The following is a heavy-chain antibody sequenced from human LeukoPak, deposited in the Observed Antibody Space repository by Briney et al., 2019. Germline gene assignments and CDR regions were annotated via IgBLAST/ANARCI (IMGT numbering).Heavy chain of an antibody. J-gene: IGHJ5*02. V-gene: IGHV4-30-2*01. Sequence: SETLSLTCTVSGGSISSGGYYWSWIRQPPGKGLEWTGYIYHSGSTYYNPSLKSRVTISVDRSKNQFSLKLSSVTAADTAVYYCARDGGTTGKLLYNWFDPWGQGTLVTVSS. CDR3: ARDGGTTGKLLYNWFDP. CDR2: IYHSGST. D-gene: IGHD1-1*01. CDR1: GGSISSGGYY.